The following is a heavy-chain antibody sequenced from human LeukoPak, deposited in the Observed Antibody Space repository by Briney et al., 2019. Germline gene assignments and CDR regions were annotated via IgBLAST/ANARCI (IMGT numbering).Heavy chain of an antibody. Sequence: PGGSLRLSCAASGFTFSSYAMHWVRQAPGKGLEWVAVISYDGSNKYYADSVKGRFTISRDNSKNTLYLQMNSLRAEDTAVYYCASLRDGQYYFDYWGQGTLVTVSS. CDR3: ASLRDGQYYFDY. V-gene: IGHV3-30*03. D-gene: IGHD5-24*01. CDR1: GFTFSSYA. CDR2: ISYDGSNK. J-gene: IGHJ4*02.